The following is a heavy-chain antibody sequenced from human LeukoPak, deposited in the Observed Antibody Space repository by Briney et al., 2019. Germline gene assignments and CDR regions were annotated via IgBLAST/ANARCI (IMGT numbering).Heavy chain of an antibody. J-gene: IGHJ4*02. V-gene: IGHV3-73*01. CDR2: IRSTAIGYAT. D-gene: IGHD2-15*01. CDR1: GFTFRGSA. CDR3: TGNYPGTGAAADFDY. Sequence: GGSLRLSCAASGFTFRGSALHSVRQAPGEGVEWGVRIRSTAIGYATAYAASAQGRFTISRDDSKHTAYLQMDCMKTEDTAVYCCTGNYPGTGAAADFDYCGQGTLVTVSS.